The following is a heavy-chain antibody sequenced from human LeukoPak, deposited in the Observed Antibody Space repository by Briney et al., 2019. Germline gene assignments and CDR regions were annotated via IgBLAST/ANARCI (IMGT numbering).Heavy chain of an antibody. CDR2: INHSGST. J-gene: IGHJ3*02. D-gene: IGHD3-9*01. CDR1: GGSFSGYY. CDR3: ARHEDYDILTGYYHAFDI. V-gene: IGHV4-34*01. Sequence: SETLSLTCAVYGGSFSGYYWSWIRQPPGKGLEWIGEINHSGSTNYNPSLKSRVTISVDTSKNQFSLRLSSVTAADTAVYYCARHEDYDILTGYYHAFDIWGQGTMVTVSS.